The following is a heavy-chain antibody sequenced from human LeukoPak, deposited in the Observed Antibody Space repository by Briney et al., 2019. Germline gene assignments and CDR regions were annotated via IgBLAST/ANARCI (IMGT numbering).Heavy chain of an antibody. CDR3: ARGLYSGYDLGY. D-gene: IGHD5-12*01. CDR2: IYYSGST. CDR1: GGSISSYY. Sequence: SETLSLTCTVSGGSISSYYWSWIRQPPGKGLEWIGYIYYSGSTNYNPSLKSRVTISVDTSKNQFSLKLSSVTAADTAVYYCARGLYSGYDLGYWGQGTLVTVSS. J-gene: IGHJ4*02. V-gene: IGHV4-59*01.